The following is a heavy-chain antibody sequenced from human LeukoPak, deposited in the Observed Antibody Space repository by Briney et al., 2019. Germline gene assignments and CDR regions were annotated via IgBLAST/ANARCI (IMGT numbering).Heavy chain of an antibody. CDR1: GFTFTSSA. CDR3: AARGSLVNAFDI. D-gene: IGHD3-16*01. J-gene: IGHJ3*02. V-gene: IGHV1-58*01. Sequence: SVKVSCKASGFTFTSSAVQWVRQARGQRLEWIGWIVVGSGNTNYAQKFQERVTITRDMSTSTAYMGLSSLRSEDTAVYYCAARGSLVNAFDIWGQGTMVTVSS. CDR2: IVVGSGNT.